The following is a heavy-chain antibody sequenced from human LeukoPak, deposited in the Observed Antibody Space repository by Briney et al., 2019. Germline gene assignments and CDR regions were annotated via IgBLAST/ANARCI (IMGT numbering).Heavy chain of an antibody. D-gene: IGHD2-8*01. J-gene: IGHJ4*02. Sequence: GRSLRLSCAASGFTFSSYAMHWVRQAPGKGLEWVAVISCDGSNKYYADSVKGRFTISRDNSKNTLYLQMNSLRAEDTAVYYCARIYCTTANRVRWCMWYWGRGTLVTVSS. CDR1: GFTFSSYA. CDR2: ISCDGSNK. V-gene: IGHV3-30-3*01. CDR3: ARIYCTTANRVRWCMWY.